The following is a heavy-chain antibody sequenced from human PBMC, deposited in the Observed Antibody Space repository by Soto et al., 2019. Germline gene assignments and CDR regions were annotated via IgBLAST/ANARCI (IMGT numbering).Heavy chain of an antibody. Sequence: QVQLVESGGGVVQPGRSLRLSCAASGFTFSNYGMHWVRQAPGKGLEWVAGIYFDGSNKYYADSVKGRFTISRDNSKNTLYLQMNSLRVEDTAVYYCARDGTDYGDFGGLDCWGQGTLVTVSS. CDR2: IYFDGSNK. V-gene: IGHV3-30*03. J-gene: IGHJ4*02. CDR1: GFTFSNYG. D-gene: IGHD4-17*01. CDR3: ARDGTDYGDFGGLDC.